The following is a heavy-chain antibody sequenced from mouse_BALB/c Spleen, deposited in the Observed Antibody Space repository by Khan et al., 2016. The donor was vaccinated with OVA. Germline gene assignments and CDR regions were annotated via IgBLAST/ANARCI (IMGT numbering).Heavy chain of an antibody. CDR2: IDPANGNT. Sequence: DVQLQESGAELVKPGASVKLSCTPSGFNIKDTYMHWVKQRPEQGLEWIGRIDPANGNTKYDPQFQGKATITADTSSNTAYLQLSSLTSEDTAVYYCALIYYGNFIYFDYWGQGTTLTVSS. CDR3: ALIYYGNFIYFDY. V-gene: IGHV14-3*02. D-gene: IGHD2-1*01. CDR1: GFNIKDTY. J-gene: IGHJ2*01.